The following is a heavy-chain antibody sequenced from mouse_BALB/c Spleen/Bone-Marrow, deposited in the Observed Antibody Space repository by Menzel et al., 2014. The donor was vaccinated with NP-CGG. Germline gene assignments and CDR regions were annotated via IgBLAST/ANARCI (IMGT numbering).Heavy chain of an antibody. CDR2: ISSGSSTI. Sequence: EVMLVESGGGLVQPGGSRKLSCAASGFTFSSFGMHWVRPAPESGLEWVAYISSGSSTIFYADTVKGRFTISRDNPKNTLFLQMTSLRSEDTAMYYCTRGGNWEDFDYWGQGTTLTVSS. D-gene: IGHD4-1*01. J-gene: IGHJ2*01. V-gene: IGHV5-17*02. CDR3: TRGGNWEDFDY. CDR1: GFTFSSFG.